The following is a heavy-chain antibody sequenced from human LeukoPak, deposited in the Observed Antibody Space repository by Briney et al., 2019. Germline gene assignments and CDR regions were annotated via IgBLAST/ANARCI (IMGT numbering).Heavy chain of an antibody. J-gene: IGHJ4*02. CDR2: NMNT. CDR3: ATYYVNGAGRGH. Sequence: LDTLSLTCIVSGASVSSADQNWSWIRQAPGKGLEWIGHNMNTYYNPSLKSRVTISIDTSKNQFSLMLSTVTAADTAIYYCATYYVNGAGRGHWGPGTLVTVSS. V-gene: IGHV4-61*08. CDR1: GASVSSADQN. D-gene: IGHD2-8*01.